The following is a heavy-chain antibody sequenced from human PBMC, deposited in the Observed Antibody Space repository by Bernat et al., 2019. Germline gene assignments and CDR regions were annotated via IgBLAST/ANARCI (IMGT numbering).Heavy chain of an antibody. CDR3: ARGKAVAAPFDY. CDR1: GFTFSSYG. J-gene: IGHJ4*02. Sequence: QVQLVESGGGVVQPGRSLRLSCAASGFTFSSYGMHWVRQAPGKGLEWVAVIWYDGSNKYYADSVKGRFTISRDNSKNTLYLRMNSLRAEDTAVYYCARGKAVAAPFDYWGQGTLVTVSS. V-gene: IGHV3-33*01. D-gene: IGHD6-19*01. CDR2: IWYDGSNK.